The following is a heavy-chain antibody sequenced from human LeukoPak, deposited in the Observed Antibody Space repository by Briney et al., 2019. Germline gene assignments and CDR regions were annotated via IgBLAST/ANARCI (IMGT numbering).Heavy chain of an antibody. CDR3: AKLYSSSSRGGYY. CDR2: ISYDGSNK. CDR1: GFTFSSYG. J-gene: IGHJ4*02. D-gene: IGHD6-13*01. V-gene: IGHV3-30*18. Sequence: GGSLRLSCAASGFTFSSYGMHWVRQAPGRGLEWVAVISYDGSNKYYADSVKGRFTISRDNSKNTLYLQMNSLRAEDTAVYHCAKLYSSSSRGGYYWGQGTLVTVSS.